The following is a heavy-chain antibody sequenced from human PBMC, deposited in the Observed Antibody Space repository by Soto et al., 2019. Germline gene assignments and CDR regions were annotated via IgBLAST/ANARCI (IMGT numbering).Heavy chain of an antibody. CDR3: AGEGTYKNYYYYGMDV. J-gene: IGHJ6*02. V-gene: IGHV1-18*01. Sequence: ASLKVSCKSSGYPFTSYAMHWVRQAPGQGLEWMGWISTYNGNTNYAQKLQGRVTMTTDTSTSTAYMELRSLRSDDTAVYYCAGEGTYKNYYYYGMDVWGQGTTVTVSS. CDR2: ISTYNGNT. CDR1: GYPFTSYA. D-gene: IGHD1-1*01.